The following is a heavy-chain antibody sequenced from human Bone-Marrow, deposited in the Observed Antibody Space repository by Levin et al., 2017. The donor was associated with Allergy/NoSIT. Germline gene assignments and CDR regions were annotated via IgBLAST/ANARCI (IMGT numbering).Heavy chain of an antibody. CDR1: GYTFTSYG. V-gene: IGHV1-18*01. CDR3: ARDRAPGYSSGWYGPGLFDY. CDR2: ISAYNGNT. D-gene: IGHD6-19*01. J-gene: IGHJ4*02. Sequence: GESLKISCKASGYTFTSYGISWVRQAPGQGLEWMGWISAYNGNTNYAQKLQGRVTMTTDTSTSTAYMELRSLRSDDTAVYYCARDRAPGYSSGWYGPGLFDYWGQGTLVTVSS.